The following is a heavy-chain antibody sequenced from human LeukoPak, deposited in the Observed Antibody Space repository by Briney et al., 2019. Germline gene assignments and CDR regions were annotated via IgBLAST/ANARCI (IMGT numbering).Heavy chain of an antibody. J-gene: IGHJ4*02. CDR3: AKVRGAGNFDY. CDR1: GFTFSSYG. CDR2: ISYDGSNK. Sequence: GGSLRLSCAASGFTFSSYGMHWVRQAPGKGLEWVAVISYDGSNKYYADSVKGRFTISRDNSKNTLYLQMNSLRAEDTAVYYCAKVRGAGNFDYWGQGTLVTVSS. D-gene: IGHD6-19*01. V-gene: IGHV3-30*18.